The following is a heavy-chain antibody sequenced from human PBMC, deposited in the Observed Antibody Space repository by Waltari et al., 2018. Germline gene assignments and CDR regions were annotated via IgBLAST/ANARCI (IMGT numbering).Heavy chain of an antibody. Sequence: EEHLVESGGGLVQPGGSLRLSCAASGFIFSNYEMNWIRLAPGKGLECVSYFRSSGSTSYYADSAKGRFTISRDNAKNSLYLQMNSLRAEDTAVYYCARRDDYGDDPFWTWGQGTLVTVSS. J-gene: IGHJ5*02. CDR2: FRSSGSTS. CDR3: ARRDDYGDDPFWT. D-gene: IGHD4-17*01. CDR1: GFIFSNYE. V-gene: IGHV3-48*03.